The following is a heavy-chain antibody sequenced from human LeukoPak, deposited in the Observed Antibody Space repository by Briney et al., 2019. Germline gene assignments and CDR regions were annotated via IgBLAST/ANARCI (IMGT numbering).Heavy chain of an antibody. CDR3: ARDYYYDSSGYYVQ. V-gene: IGHV1-18*01. J-gene: IGHJ4*02. CDR2: ISAYNGNT. Sequence: GASVKVSCKASGYTFTSYGISWVRQAPGQGLEWMGWISAYNGNTNYAQKLQGRVTMTTDTSTSTAYMELRSLRSDDTAVYYCARDYYYDSSGYYVQWGQGTLVTVSS. D-gene: IGHD3-22*01. CDR1: GYTFTSYG.